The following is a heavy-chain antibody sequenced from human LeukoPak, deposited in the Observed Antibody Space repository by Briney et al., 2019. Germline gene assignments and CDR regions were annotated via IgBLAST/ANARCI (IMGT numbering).Heavy chain of an antibody. Sequence: ASVKVSCKVSGYTLTELSMHWVRQAPGKGLEWMGGFDPEDGETIYAQKFQGRVTMTEDTSTDTAYMELSSLRSEDTAVYYCASSALRGSGYSFDYWGQGTLVTVSS. V-gene: IGHV1-24*01. D-gene: IGHD3-22*01. J-gene: IGHJ4*02. CDR2: FDPEDGET. CDR3: ASSALRGSGYSFDY. CDR1: GYTLTELS.